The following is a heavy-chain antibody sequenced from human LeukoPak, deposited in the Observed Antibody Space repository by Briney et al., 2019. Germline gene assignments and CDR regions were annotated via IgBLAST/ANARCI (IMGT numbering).Heavy chain of an antibody. D-gene: IGHD6-13*01. CDR3: AKEHGGSSWYEDAFDI. Sequence: GGSLRLSCAASGFTFSSYAMSWVRQAPGKGLEWVSAISGSGGSTYYADSVKGRFTISRDNSKNTLYLQMNSLRAEDTAVYYCAKEHGGSSWYEDAFDIWGQGTMVTVSS. CDR1: GFTFSSYA. J-gene: IGHJ3*02. CDR2: ISGSGGST. V-gene: IGHV3-23*01.